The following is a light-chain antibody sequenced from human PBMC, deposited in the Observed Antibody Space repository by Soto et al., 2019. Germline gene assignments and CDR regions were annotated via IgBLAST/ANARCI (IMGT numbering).Light chain of an antibody. CDR3: QQYNKWPRT. CDR2: AAS. J-gene: IGKJ1*01. CDR1: QSVNSN. Sequence: EIVMTQSPAAPSVSPGERATLSCRASQSVNSNLAWYQQKPGQSPRLLIYAASTRATGIPARFSGTGSGTEFTLTISSLQSEDFAIYFCQQYNKWPRTFGQGTKVEIK. V-gene: IGKV3-15*01.